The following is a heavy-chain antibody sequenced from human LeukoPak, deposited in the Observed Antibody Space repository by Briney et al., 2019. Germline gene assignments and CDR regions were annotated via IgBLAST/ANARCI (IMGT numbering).Heavy chain of an antibody. CDR2: INGDASST. J-gene: IGHJ4*02. CDR1: GLTLRGYW. V-gene: IGHV3-74*01. Sequence: PGGSLRLSCAASGLTLRGYWMHWVRQAPGKGLVWVSRINGDASSTSYADSVEGRFTISRDNAKSTLYLQMNSLRVEDTAVYYCARARGNTYGYFEYWGQGTLVTVSS. D-gene: IGHD5-18*01. CDR3: ARARGNTYGYFEY.